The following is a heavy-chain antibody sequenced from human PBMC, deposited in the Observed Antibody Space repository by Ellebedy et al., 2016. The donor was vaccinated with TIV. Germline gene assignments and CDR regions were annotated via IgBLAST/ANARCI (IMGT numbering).Heavy chain of an antibody. V-gene: IGHV3-43D*03. D-gene: IGHD6-19*01. Sequence: GGSLRLSCAASGFTFDDKAMHWVRQAPGKDLEWVSLITCDGDITFYADSVKGRFTISRDNSKNSLYLQMNTLRPEDTALYYCEKDMGERSSGWYNTFDIWGQGTMVTVSS. J-gene: IGHJ3*02. CDR3: EKDMGERSSGWYNTFDI. CDR1: GFTFDDKA. CDR2: ITCDGDIT.